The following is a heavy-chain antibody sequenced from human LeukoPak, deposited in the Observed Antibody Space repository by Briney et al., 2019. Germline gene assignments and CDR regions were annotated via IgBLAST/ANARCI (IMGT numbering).Heavy chain of an antibody. CDR1: GFTFRTYW. J-gene: IGHJ3*02. D-gene: IGHD3-16*01. V-gene: IGHV3-74*03. CDR3: ARGGLWGELYITHDAFDI. CDR2: IKSDGSST. Sequence: GGSLRLSCAASGFTFRTYWMHWVRQGTGQGLVWVSRIKSDGSSTTYADSVKGRFTISRDNAKNSLYLQMNSLRAEDTAVYYCARGGLWGELYITHDAFDIWGQGTMVTVSS.